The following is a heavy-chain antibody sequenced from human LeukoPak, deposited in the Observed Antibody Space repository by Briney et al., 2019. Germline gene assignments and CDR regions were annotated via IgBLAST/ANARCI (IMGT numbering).Heavy chain of an antibody. D-gene: IGHD3-22*01. V-gene: IGHV1-8*01. J-gene: IGHJ6*02. CDR1: GYTFTSHD. CDR2: MNPNSGNT. CDR3: ARYYYDSSGYFGYYYYGMDV. Sequence: ASVKVSCKASGYTFTSHDINWVRQATGQGLEWMGWMNPNSGNTGYAQKFQGRVTMTRNTSISTAYMELSSLRSEDTAVYYCARYYYDSSGYFGYYYYGMDVWGQGTTVTVSS.